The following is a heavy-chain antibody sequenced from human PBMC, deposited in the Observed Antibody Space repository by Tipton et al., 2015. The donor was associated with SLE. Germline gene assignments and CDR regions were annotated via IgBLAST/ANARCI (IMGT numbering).Heavy chain of an antibody. Sequence: TLSLTCVVYGGSFSADYWSWIRQPPGKGLEWIGEINHSGSTNYNPSLKSRVTMSVDTSKNHFSLKLISVTAADTAVYYCAREFLNPVTTVHYYFDLWGRGTLVTVSS. J-gene: IGHJ2*01. D-gene: IGHD4-11*01. CDR3: AREFLNPVTTVHYYFDL. CDR2: INHSGST. CDR1: GGSFSADY. V-gene: IGHV4-34*01.